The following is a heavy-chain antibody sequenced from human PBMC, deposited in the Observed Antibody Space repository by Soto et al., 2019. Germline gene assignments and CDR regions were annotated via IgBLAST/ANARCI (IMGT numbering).Heavy chain of an antibody. Sequence: QVQLQESGPGLVKPSETLSLTCTVSGGSLSSYYWSWIRQPPGKGLEWIGYIYYSGSTNYNPSRKSRVPISVDTAKTQFPLQLRSVTAAATAVYLCARRAAKWAGYGMDVW. CDR1: GGSLSSYY. CDR3: ARRAAKWAGYGMDV. D-gene: IGHD1-26*01. J-gene: IGHJ6*01. CDR2: IYYSGST. V-gene: IGHV4-59*01.